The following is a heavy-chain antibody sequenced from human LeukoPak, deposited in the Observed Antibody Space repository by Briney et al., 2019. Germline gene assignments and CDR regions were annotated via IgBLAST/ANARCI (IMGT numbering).Heavy chain of an antibody. CDR2: IWYDGSNK. V-gene: IGHV3-33*01. Sequence: GRSLRLPCAASGFTFSSYGMHWVRQAPGKGLEWVAVIWYDGSNKYYADSVKGRFTISRDNSKNTLYLQMNSLRAEDTAVYYCAREGNSGYDHEDYFDYWGQGTLVTVSS. CDR3: AREGNSGYDHEDYFDY. D-gene: IGHD5-12*01. CDR1: GFTFSSYG. J-gene: IGHJ4*02.